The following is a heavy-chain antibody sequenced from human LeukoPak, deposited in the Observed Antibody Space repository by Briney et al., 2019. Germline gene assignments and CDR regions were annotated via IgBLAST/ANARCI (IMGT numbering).Heavy chain of an antibody. J-gene: IGHJ4*02. D-gene: IGHD4-17*01. CDR3: TRHSSAVTTFDY. V-gene: IGHV4-34*01. CDR2: INHSGST. CDR1: GGSFSGYY. Sequence: SETLSLTCAVYGGSFSGYYWSWIRQPPGKGLEWIGEINHSGSTNYNPSLKSRVTISVDTSKNQFSLKLSSVTAADTAVYYCTRHSSAVTTFDYWGQGTLVTVSS.